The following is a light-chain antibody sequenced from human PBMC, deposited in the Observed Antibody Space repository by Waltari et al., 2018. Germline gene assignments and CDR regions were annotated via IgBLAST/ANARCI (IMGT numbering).Light chain of an antibody. CDR2: KVS. J-gene: IGKJ5*01. Sequence: DIQMTQSPSSLAASVGDPVTITCRANQDISNNLNWYQKRPGKAPTVLISKVSNLATWVSLRFSGVRSGTYFTLTIHGLHPDDIATYFCRHFNNLPLITFSQATRVEIK. CDR1: QDISNN. V-gene: IGKV1-33*01. CDR3: RHFNNLPLIT.